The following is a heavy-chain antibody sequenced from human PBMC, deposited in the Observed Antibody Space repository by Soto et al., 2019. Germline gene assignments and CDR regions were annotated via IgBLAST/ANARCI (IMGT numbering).Heavy chain of an antibody. Sequence: ASVKVSCKASGYTFTSYDINWVRQATGQGLEWMGWMNPNSGNTGYAQKFQGSVTMTRNTSISTAYMELSSLRSEDTAVYYCAREFVTTGAFDIWGQGTMVTVSS. CDR2: MNPNSGNT. CDR1: GYTFTSYD. CDR3: AREFVTTGAFDI. J-gene: IGHJ3*02. V-gene: IGHV1-8*01. D-gene: IGHD4-4*01.